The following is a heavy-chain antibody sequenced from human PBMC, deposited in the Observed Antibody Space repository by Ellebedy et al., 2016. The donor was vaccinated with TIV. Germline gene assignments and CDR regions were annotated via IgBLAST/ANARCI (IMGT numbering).Heavy chain of an antibody. CDR3: AREKSGHKWNDGFDS. V-gene: IGHV3-30*04. CDR1: GFTFSNYA. D-gene: IGHD1-1*01. Sequence: GESLKISCAASGFTFSNYAMHWVRQAPGKGLEWVALISYDGSAQYYTDSVKGRFTISSDSSENTLYLQMNSLKPDDTAVYYCAREKSGHKWNDGFDSWGQGTLVTVSS. J-gene: IGHJ4*02. CDR2: ISYDGSAQ.